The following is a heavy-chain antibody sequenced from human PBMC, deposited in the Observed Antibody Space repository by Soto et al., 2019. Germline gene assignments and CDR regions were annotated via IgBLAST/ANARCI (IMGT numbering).Heavy chain of an antibody. J-gene: IGHJ5*02. D-gene: IGHD3-10*01. V-gene: IGHV1-2*02. Sequence: VASVEVSCKASGYTFTGYYMHWVRQAPGQGLEWMGWINPNSGGTNYAQKFQGRVTMTRDTSISTAYMELSRLRSDDTAVYYCASLWFGDPNWFDPWGQGTLVTVSS. CDR3: ASLWFGDPNWFDP. CDR1: GYTFTGYY. CDR2: INPNSGGT.